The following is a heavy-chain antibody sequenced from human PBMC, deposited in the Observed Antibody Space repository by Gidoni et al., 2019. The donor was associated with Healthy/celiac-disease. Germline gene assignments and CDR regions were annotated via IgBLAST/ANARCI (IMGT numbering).Heavy chain of an antibody. D-gene: IGHD2-15*01. CDR1: GFTFGSYG. V-gene: IGHV3-30*02. J-gene: IGHJ1*01. Sequence: QVQLVESGGGVVQPGGSLRLSCAASGFTFGSYGMHWVRQAPGKGLEWVAFIRYDGSNKYYADSVKGRFTISRDNSKNTLYLQMNSLRAEDTAVYYCAKEFGTVVTPRYFQHWGQGTLVTVSS. CDR3: AKEFGTVVTPRYFQH. CDR2: IRYDGSNK.